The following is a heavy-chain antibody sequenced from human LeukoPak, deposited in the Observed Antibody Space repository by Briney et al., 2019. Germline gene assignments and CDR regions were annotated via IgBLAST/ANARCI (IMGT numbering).Heavy chain of an antibody. Sequence: ASVKVSCKASGYTFTNYGISWVRQAPGQGLEWVGWISGYNDNAHYAQKLQGRVTMTRETSTSTVYMELRSLSSDDTAIYYCARDGNDVVDYWGQGTQVTVSS. J-gene: IGHJ4*02. CDR2: ISGYNDNA. V-gene: IGHV1-18*01. D-gene: IGHD1-1*01. CDR1: GYTFTNYG. CDR3: ARDGNDVVDY.